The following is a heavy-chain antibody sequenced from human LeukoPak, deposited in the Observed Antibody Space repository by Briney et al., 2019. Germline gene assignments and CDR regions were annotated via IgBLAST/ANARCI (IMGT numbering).Heavy chain of an antibody. Sequence: ASVKVSCKASGYTFTAYYMHWVRQAPGQGLEWMGWLNPNSGGTKYAQKFQGRVTMTRDTSTSTAYMELSSLRSEDTAVYYCARDYCSGGSCYSNYWGQGTLVTVSS. V-gene: IGHV1-2*02. D-gene: IGHD2-15*01. J-gene: IGHJ4*02. CDR2: LNPNSGGT. CDR3: ARDYCSGGSCYSNY. CDR1: GYTFTAYY.